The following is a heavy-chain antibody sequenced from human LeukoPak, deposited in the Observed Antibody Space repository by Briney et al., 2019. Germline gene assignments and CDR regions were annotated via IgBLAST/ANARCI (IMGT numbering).Heavy chain of an antibody. V-gene: IGHV3-23*01. Sequence: GGSLRLSCATSQFKFNKFGMTWVRQAPGKGLEWVSAISGSGGSTYYADSVKGRFTISRDNSKNTLYLQMNSLRAEDTAVYYCTSVGFGPYYFDNWGQGTLVTVSS. CDR2: ISGSGGST. CDR3: TSVGFGPYYFDN. CDR1: QFKFNKFG. D-gene: IGHD3-10*01. J-gene: IGHJ4*02.